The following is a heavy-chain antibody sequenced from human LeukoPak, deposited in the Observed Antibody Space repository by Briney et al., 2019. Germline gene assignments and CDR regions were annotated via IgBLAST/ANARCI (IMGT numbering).Heavy chain of an antibody. D-gene: IGHD3-22*01. CDR1: GGSFSGYY. CDR2: IYYSGST. V-gene: IGHV4-59*01. CDR3: ARGTDYYDSSGYWDYYFDY. Sequence: PSETLSLTCAVYGGSFSGYYWSWIRQPPGKGLEWIGYIYYSGSTNYNPSLKSRVTISVDTSKNQFSLKLSSVTAADTAVYYCARGTDYYDSSGYWDYYFDYWGQGTLVTVSS. J-gene: IGHJ4*02.